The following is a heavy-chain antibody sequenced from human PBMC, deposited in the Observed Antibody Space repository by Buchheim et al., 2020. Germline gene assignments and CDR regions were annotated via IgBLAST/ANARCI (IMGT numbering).Heavy chain of an antibody. CDR2: IYTGGST. D-gene: IGHD3-10*01. CDR3: ASHEGDYYGSDYHYYGMDV. J-gene: IGHJ6*02. Sequence: QVQLRESGPGLVKPSQNLSLTCSVSGGSMTSGNYFWSWIRQPAGKGLEWIGRIYTGGSTDYNPSLKSRLTISMDTSKNQFSLNLSSVTAADTARYYCASHEGDYYGSDYHYYGMDVWGQGTT. CDR1: GGSMTSGNYF. V-gene: IGHV4-61*02.